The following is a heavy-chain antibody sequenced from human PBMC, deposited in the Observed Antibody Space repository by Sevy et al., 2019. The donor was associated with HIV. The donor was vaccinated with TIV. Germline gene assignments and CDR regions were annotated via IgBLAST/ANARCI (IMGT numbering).Heavy chain of an antibody. CDR2: ISSSSDSSRTL. CDR3: ARPDLSGWYFDF. CDR1: GFTFSSYS. J-gene: IGHJ4*01. D-gene: IGHD6-19*01. Sequence: GGSLRLSYVASGFTFSSYSMNWVRQAPGKGLEWVSYISSSSDSSRTLDYADSVKGRFSISRDNAKNSVHLQMTSLRVEDTAVYYCARPDLSGWYFDFWGHGTLVTVSS. V-gene: IGHV3-48*01.